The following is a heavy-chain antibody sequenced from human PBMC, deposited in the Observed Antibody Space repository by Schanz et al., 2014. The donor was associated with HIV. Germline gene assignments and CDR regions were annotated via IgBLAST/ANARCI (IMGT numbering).Heavy chain of an antibody. CDR3: AKGGRDILSYYGMDV. J-gene: IGHJ6*02. CDR1: GFTFSNAW. V-gene: IGHV3-15*01. Sequence: EVQLVESGGGLVKPGGSLRLSCAASGFTFSNAWMSWVRQAPGKGLEWVGRIKSKTDGGTTDYAAPVKGRFTISRDDSKNTLYLQMNSLKTEDTAVYYCAKGGRDILSYYGMDVWGQGTTVTVSS. CDR2: IKSKTDGGTT. D-gene: IGHD2-15*01.